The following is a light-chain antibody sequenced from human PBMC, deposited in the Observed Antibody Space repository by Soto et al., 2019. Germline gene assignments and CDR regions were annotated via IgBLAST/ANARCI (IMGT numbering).Light chain of an antibody. CDR3: LQVNNYPFT. Sequence: IQMTQSPSSLSASVGDRVTITCRASQDIGNDLGWYQQTPGKAPKLLIYAASSLQSGVPSRFSGSGSGTDFTLTISSLQPEDFATYYCLQVNNYPFTFGGGTKVEIK. CDR2: AAS. CDR1: QDIGND. J-gene: IGKJ4*01. V-gene: IGKV1-6*01.